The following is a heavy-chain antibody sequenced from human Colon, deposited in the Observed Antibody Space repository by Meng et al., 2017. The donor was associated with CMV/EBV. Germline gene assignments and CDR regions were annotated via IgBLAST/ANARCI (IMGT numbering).Heavy chain of an antibody. D-gene: IGHD1-26*01. V-gene: IGHV3-21*01. J-gene: IGHJ4*02. Sequence: GGSLRLSCAASGFTFSSYNMNWVRQAPGKGLEWVSSISSSSSYIYYADSVKGRFTISRDNAKNSLYLQMNSLRAEDTAVYYCARKMVGATLDYWGQGTLVTVSS. CDR1: GFTFSSYN. CDR3: ARKMVGATLDY. CDR2: ISSSSSYI.